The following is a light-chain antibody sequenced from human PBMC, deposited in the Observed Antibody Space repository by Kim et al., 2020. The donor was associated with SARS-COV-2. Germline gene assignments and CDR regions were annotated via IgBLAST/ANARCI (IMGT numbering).Light chain of an antibody. CDR3: QAWDSSTLYV. V-gene: IGLV3-1*01. CDR1: KLGDVY. J-gene: IGLJ1*01. Sequence: KASITWCGEKLGDVYNSGYQQKPGHSPLLVIYQDTRRPAGSHDLFSGSTSGNTATLTITGAQAMDEADYYCQAWDSSTLYVFGPGTKVTVL. CDR2: QDT.